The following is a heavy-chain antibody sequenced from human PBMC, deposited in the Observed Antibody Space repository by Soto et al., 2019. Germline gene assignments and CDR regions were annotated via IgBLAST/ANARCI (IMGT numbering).Heavy chain of an antibody. CDR2: IYYGGNT. CDR3: ERARCGSSSCYLGRQFAY. CDR1: GGSISSGGYY. D-gene: IGHD2-2*01. J-gene: IGHJ4*02. Sequence: QVQLQESGPGLVKPSQTLSLTCTVSGGSISSGGYYWSWIRQHPGKGLEWIGYIYYGGNTFYNPSLRSRLTISVDTSNHLFSLRLISVPAADTAVYYCERARCGSSSCYLGRQFAYWGQGALVTVSS. V-gene: IGHV4-31*03.